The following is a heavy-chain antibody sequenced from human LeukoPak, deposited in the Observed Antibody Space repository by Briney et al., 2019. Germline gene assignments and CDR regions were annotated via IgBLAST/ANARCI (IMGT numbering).Heavy chain of an antibody. J-gene: IGHJ4*02. V-gene: IGHV4-4*07. Sequence: KPSETLSLTCTVSGGSISSYYWSWIRQPAGKGLEWIGRIYISGSGSTNYNPSLKSRVTLSVDTSKNQFSLNLTSVTAADTAVYYCARAMSIAARLQTIFNYWGQGTLVTASS. CDR1: GGSISSYY. D-gene: IGHD6-6*01. CDR2: IYISGSGST. CDR3: ARAMSIAARLQTIFNY.